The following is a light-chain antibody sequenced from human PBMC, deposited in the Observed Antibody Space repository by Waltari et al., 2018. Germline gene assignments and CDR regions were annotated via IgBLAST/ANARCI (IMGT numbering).Light chain of an antibody. Sequence: EIVLTQSPDTLSLSPGERATLSCRASQSVRSNYLAWYQQKPGQAPRLLITGASSRATGVPDRFSASGSGTDFTLTISRLEPEDFAVYYCQQYGDSPLTFGGGTKVEIK. V-gene: IGKV3-20*01. CDR3: QQYGDSPLT. CDR2: GAS. CDR1: QSVRSNY. J-gene: IGKJ4*01.